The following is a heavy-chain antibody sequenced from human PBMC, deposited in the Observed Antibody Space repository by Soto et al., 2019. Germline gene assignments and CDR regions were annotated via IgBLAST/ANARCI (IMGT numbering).Heavy chain of an antibody. V-gene: IGHV4-59*08. J-gene: IGHJ4*02. CDR3: ARSPGCYFDY. Sequence: QVQLQESGPGLVKPSETLSLTCTVSGGSISSYYWSWIRQPPGKGLEWIGYIYYTGSTNYNPSLKRRATISVDTSKNQFSLKLSYVTAADTAVYYCARSPGCYFDYWGQGTLVTVSS. CDR2: IYYTGST. D-gene: IGHD3-10*01. CDR1: GGSISSYY.